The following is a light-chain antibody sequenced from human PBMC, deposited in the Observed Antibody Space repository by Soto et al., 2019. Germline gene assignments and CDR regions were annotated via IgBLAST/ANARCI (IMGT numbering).Light chain of an antibody. CDR1: SSDVGGYNY. V-gene: IGLV2-8*01. J-gene: IGLJ2*01. CDR2: GVT. Sequence: QSALTQPPSASGAPGQSVTISCTGTSSDVGGYNYVSWYQQHPGKAPKLMIYGVTKRPSGVPDRFSGSKSGNTASLTVSGLQAEDEADYYCSSYAGSNTVVFGGGTKVTVL. CDR3: SSYAGSNTVV.